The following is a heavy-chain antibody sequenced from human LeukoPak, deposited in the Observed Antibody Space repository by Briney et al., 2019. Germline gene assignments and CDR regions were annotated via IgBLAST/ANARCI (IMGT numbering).Heavy chain of an antibody. Sequence: GGSLRLSCAASGFTFSNYNMNWVRQAPGKGLEWVSYISTSGSTIYYADSVKGRFTISRDNAENSLYLQMNSLRDEDTAVYYCARDLITMVQGEADYWGQGTLVTASS. D-gene: IGHD3-10*01. CDR1: GFTFSNYN. J-gene: IGHJ4*02. V-gene: IGHV3-48*02. CDR3: ARDLITMVQGEADY. CDR2: ISTSGSTI.